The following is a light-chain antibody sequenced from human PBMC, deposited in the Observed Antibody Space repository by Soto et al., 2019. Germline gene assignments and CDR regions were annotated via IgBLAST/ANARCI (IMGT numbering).Light chain of an antibody. CDR1: SSDVGSYNF. CDR3: SSYTSSTTSV. V-gene: IGLV2-14*01. J-gene: IGLJ1*01. CDR2: EVS. Sequence: QSVLTQPASVSGSPGQSITISCTGTSSDVGSYNFVSWYQQHPGKAPKLIIYEVSNRPSGISNRFSGSKSDNTASLTISGLQAEDEADYYCSSYTSSTTSVFGIGTRSPS.